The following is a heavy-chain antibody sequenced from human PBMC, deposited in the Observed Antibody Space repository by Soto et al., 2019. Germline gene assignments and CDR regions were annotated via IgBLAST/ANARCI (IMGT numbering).Heavy chain of an antibody. D-gene: IGHD6-13*01. CDR3: AKDSGSSWYENWFDP. J-gene: IGHJ5*02. CDR1: GFTFSSYG. CDR2: ISYDGSNK. V-gene: IGHV3-30*18. Sequence: QVQLVESGGGEVQPGRSLRLSCAASGFTFSSYGMHWVRQAPGKGLEWVAVISYDGSNKYYADSVKGRFTISRDNSKNTLYLQMNSLRAEDTAVYYCAKDSGSSWYENWFDPWGQGTLVTVSS.